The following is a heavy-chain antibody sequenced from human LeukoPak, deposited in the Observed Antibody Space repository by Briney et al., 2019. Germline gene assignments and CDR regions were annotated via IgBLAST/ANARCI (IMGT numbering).Heavy chain of an antibody. D-gene: IGHD3-22*01. CDR1: GFAFSAYE. CDR2: ISGSDTTT. Sequence: AGTLRLSCLASGFAFSAYEMNWVRQAPGRGLEWVSYISGSDTTTYYADSVRGRFTIFRDNAKNSLYLQMNSLRAEDTALYYCTTLGYHLDSWGQGTLVTVSS. J-gene: IGHJ4*02. V-gene: IGHV3-48*03. CDR3: TTLGYHLDS.